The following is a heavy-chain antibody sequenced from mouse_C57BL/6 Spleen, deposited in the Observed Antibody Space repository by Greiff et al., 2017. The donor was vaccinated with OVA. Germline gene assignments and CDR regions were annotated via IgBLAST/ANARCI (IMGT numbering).Heavy chain of an antibody. D-gene: IGHD1-1*01. CDR2: IDPSDSYT. V-gene: IGHV1-50*01. CDR3: ARYRDGSTSFDY. J-gene: IGHJ2*01. Sequence: QVHVKQPGAELVKPGASVKLSCKASGYTFTSYWMQWVKQRPGQGLEWIGEIDPSDSYTNYNQKFKGKATLTVDTSSSTAYMQLSSLTSEDSAVYYCARYRDGSTSFDYWGQGTTLTVSS. CDR1: GYTFTSYW.